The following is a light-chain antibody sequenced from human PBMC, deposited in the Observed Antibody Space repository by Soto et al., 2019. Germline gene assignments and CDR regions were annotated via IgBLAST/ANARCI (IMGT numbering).Light chain of an antibody. V-gene: IGLV1-44*01. CDR3: AAWDDSLNGYV. CDR1: SSNIGSNT. Sequence: VVTQPPSASGTPGQRVTISCSGSSSNIGSNTVNWYQQLPGTAPKLLIYSNNQRPSGVPDRFSGSKSGTSASLAISGLQSEDEADYYCAAWDDSLNGYVFGTGTKVTVL. J-gene: IGLJ1*01. CDR2: SNN.